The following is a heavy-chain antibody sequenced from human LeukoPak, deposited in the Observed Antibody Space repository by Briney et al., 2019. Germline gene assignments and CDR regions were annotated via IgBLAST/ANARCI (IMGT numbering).Heavy chain of an antibody. J-gene: IGHJ4*02. CDR1: GFAFSSYA. CDR2: ISGSGGDT. D-gene: IGHD1-26*01. V-gene: IGHV3-23*01. Sequence: GGSLRLSCAASGFAFSSYAMSWVRQAPGKGLEWVSAISGSGGDTWYADSVKGRFTISRDNSKNTLYLQMNSLRAEDTAVYYCAREVVGAGSYYFDYWGQGTLVTVSS. CDR3: AREVVGAGSYYFDY.